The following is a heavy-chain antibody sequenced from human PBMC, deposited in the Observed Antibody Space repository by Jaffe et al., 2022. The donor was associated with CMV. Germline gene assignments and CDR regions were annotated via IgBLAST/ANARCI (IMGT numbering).Heavy chain of an antibody. CDR3: ARQGARGGYFDWPIHGPSYFDY. Sequence: QVQLQESGPGLVKPSETLSLTCTVSGGSISSYYWSWIRQPPGKGLEWIGYIYYSGSTNYNPSLKSRVTISVDTSKNQFSLKLSSVTAADTAVYYCARQGARGGYFDWPIHGPSYFDYWGQGTLVTVSS. V-gene: IGHV4-59*08. D-gene: IGHD3-9*01. J-gene: IGHJ4*02. CDR1: GGSISSYY. CDR2: IYYSGST.